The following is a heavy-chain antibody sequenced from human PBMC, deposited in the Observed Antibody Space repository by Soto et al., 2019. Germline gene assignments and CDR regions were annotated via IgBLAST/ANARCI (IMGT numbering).Heavy chain of an antibody. D-gene: IGHD2-2*01. Sequence: ESLSLTCTVSGGSISSYYWSWIRQPAGKGLEWIGRIYTSGSTNYNPSLKSRVTMSVDTSKNQFSLKLSSVTAADTAVYYCARGIFMPRIYYFDYWGQGTLVTVSS. CDR2: IYTSGST. CDR3: ARGIFMPRIYYFDY. V-gene: IGHV4-4*07. J-gene: IGHJ4*02. CDR1: GGSISSYY.